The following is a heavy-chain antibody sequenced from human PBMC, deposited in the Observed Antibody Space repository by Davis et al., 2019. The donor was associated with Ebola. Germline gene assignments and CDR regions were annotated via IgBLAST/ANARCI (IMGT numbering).Heavy chain of an antibody. CDR3: ARGRDDFWSGYSQSWYFDL. V-gene: IGHV3-30*04. D-gene: IGHD3-3*01. CDR2: TSYDGSNK. CDR1: GFTFSTYA. Sequence: GESLKISCAASGFTFSTYAMSWVRQAPGKGLEWVAVTSYDGSNKYYADSVKGRFTISRDNSKNTVYLQMNSLRAEDTAVYYCARGRDDFWSGYSQSWYFDLWGRGTLVTVS. J-gene: IGHJ2*01.